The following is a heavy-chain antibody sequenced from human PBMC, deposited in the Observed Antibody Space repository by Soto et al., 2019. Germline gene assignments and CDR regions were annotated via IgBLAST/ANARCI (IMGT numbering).Heavy chain of an antibody. Sequence: QITLKESGPSLIKPTQTLALTCTFSGFSFNTRGVGVAWIRQPPGKTLEWLAVIYWDNDRRYSPSLTDRLSITKDMSTKQVVLTMTNVDPVDTGTYYCAHLVPCPLSFAYWGQGALVTVSS. CDR2: IYWDNDR. V-gene: IGHV2-5*02. D-gene: IGHD2-21*01. J-gene: IGHJ4*02. CDR3: AHLVPCPLSFAY. CDR1: GFSFNTRGVG.